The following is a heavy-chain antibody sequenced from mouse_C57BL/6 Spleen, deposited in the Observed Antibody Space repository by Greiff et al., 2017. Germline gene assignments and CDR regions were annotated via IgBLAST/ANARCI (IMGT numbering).Heavy chain of an antibody. D-gene: IGHD2-4*01. CDR1: GYAFSSSG. Sequence: QVQLQQSGPELVKPGASVTLSCKASGYAFSSSGMNWVQQTPGKGLEWIGPIYPGDGVPTYNGKFKGKATLTADKSSSTAYMQLRSLTSEDSAVYYCARDDYGCFDYWGQGTTLTVSS. CDR3: ARDDYGCFDY. J-gene: IGHJ2*01. CDR2: IYPGDGVP. V-gene: IGHV1-82*01.